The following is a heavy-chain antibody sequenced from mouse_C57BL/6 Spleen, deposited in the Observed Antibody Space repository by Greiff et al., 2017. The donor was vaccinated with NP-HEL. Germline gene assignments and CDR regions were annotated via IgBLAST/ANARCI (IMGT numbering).Heavy chain of an antibody. CDR2: ISYDGSN. V-gene: IGHV3-6*01. CDR3: ARDGYDGCDY. D-gene: IGHD2-2*01. J-gene: IGHJ2*01. CDR1: GYSITSGYY. Sequence: EVQLVESGPGLVKPSQSLSLTCSVTGYSITSGYYWYWLRQPPGNKLEWMGYISYDGSNNYNQSLKNRISITRDTSKNQFFLKLNSVTTEDTATYDCARDGYDGCDYWGQGTTLTVSS.